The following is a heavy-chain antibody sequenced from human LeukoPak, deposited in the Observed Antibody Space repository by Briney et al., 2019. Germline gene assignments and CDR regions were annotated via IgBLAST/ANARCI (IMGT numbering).Heavy chain of an antibody. CDR3: ARDPAYYYDSSGPFRAFDI. CDR2: IKQDGSEK. CDR1: GFTFSSYW. Sequence: GGSLRLSCAASGFTFSSYWMSWVRQAPGKGLEWVANIKQDGSEKYYVDSVKGRFTISRDNAKNLLYLQMNSLRAEDTAVYYCARDPAYYYDSSGPFRAFDIWGQGTMVTVSS. D-gene: IGHD3-22*01. V-gene: IGHV3-7*01. J-gene: IGHJ3*02.